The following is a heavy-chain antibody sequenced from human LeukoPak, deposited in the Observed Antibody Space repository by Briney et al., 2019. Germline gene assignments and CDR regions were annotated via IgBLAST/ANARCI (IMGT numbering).Heavy chain of an antibody. Sequence: GESLKISCKGSGYSFTSYWIGWVRPMPGKGLGWMGIIYPGDSDTRYSPSFQGPVTISADKSISTAYLQWSSLKASDTAMYYCARHVAVRWFGEFPDYWGQGTLVTVSS. CDR2: IYPGDSDT. J-gene: IGHJ4*02. CDR3: ARHVAVRWFGEFPDY. CDR1: GYSFTSYW. D-gene: IGHD3-10*01. V-gene: IGHV5-51*01.